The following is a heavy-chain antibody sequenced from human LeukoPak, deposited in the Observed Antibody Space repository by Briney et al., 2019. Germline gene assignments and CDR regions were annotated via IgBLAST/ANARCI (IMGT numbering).Heavy chain of an antibody. CDR2: IYSGGST. CDR1: GFTFSDYY. D-gene: IGHD3-10*01. J-gene: IGHJ5*02. V-gene: IGHV3-53*01. CDR3: ARGELWFGELARFDP. Sequence: GGSLRLSCAASGFTFSDYYMSWVRQAPGKGLEWVSVIYSGGSTYYADSVKGRFTISRDNSKNTLYLQMNSLRAEDTAVYYCARGELWFGELARFDPWGQGTLVTVSS.